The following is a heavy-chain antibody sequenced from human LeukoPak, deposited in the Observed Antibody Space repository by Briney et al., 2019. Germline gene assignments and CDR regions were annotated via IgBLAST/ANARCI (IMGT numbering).Heavy chain of an antibody. CDR3: ARDPEYYYDSSGPIDY. CDR1: GFTFSSYS. Sequence: GESLRLSCAASGFTFSSYSMNWVRQAPGKGLEWVSYISSSSSTIYYADSVKGRFTISRDNAKNSLYLQMNSLRAEDTAVYYCARDPEYYYDSSGPIDYWGQGTLVTVSS. V-gene: IGHV3-48*01. CDR2: ISSSSSTI. J-gene: IGHJ4*02. D-gene: IGHD3-22*01.